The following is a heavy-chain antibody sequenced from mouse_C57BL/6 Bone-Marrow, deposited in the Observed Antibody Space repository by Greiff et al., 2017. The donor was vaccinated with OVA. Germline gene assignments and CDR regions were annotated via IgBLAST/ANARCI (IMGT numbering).Heavy chain of an antibody. D-gene: IGHD2-13*01. J-gene: IGHJ3*01. CDR3: ARHEESWGDPFAY. V-gene: IGHV1-62-2*01. CDR2: VYPGSGSI. CDR1: GYTFTEYT. Sequence: VQLQQSGAELVKPGASVKLSCKASGYTFTEYTIHWVKQRSGQGLEWIGWVYPGSGSIKYNEKFKDKATLTADKSSSTVYMELSRLTSEDSAVYFCARHEESWGDPFAYWGQGTLVTVSA.